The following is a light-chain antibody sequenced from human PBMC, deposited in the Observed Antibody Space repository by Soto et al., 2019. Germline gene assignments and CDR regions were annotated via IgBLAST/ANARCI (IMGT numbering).Light chain of an antibody. CDR1: SSDVGGYNY. Sequence: QSALTPPHSVSGSPGQSVANSCSGTSSDVGGYNYVSWYQQHPGKAPKLIIFDVNKRPSGVPDRFSGSKSGSTVSLTISGRQAEDEADYYCCSYGGSFYVVGTGTKLTVL. J-gene: IGLJ1*01. CDR2: DVN. CDR3: CSYGGSFYV. V-gene: IGLV2-11*01.